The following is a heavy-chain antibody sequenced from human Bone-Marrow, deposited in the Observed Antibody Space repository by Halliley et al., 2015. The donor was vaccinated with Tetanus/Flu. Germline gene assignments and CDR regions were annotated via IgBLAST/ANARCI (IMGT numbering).Heavy chain of an antibody. V-gene: IGHV3-73*01. Sequence: WVGLIGSKSENPATAYAASVKGRFTIFRDDSKNTAYLQMNSLKTEDTAVYFCTSPVSAPPLGYWGQGTLVTVSS. J-gene: IGHJ4*02. CDR2: IGSKSENPAT. D-gene: IGHD2-21*02. CDR3: TSPVSAPPLGY.